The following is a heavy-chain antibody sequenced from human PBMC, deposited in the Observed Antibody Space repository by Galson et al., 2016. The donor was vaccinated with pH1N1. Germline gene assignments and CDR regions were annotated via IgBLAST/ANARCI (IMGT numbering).Heavy chain of an antibody. J-gene: IGHJ6*02. D-gene: IGHD2-2*02. Sequence: SLRLSCAASGFTFSSYWMTWVRQAPGKGLEWVANINQDGSVKYYVDSVKGRFTISRDNAKNSLYLQMNSPRGDDTAVYYCARDAEVVPAAIGGGSYYYYYGMDVWGQGTTVTVSS. V-gene: IGHV3-7*04. CDR2: INQDGSVK. CDR1: GFTFSSYW. CDR3: ARDAEVVPAAIGGGSYYYYYGMDV.